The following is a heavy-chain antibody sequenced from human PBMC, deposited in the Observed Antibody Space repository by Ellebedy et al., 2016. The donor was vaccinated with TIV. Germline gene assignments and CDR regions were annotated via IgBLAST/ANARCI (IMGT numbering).Heavy chain of an antibody. CDR3: ARVSRWEAFDI. Sequence: SVKVSCXASGGTFSNSAIGWVRQAPAQGLEWMGRIIPMLGIANYAQKFQARVTFTADKSTSTASLELRSLRSEDTAVYYCARVSRWEAFDIWGQGTMVTVSS. J-gene: IGHJ3*02. D-gene: IGHD1-26*01. CDR2: IIPMLGIA. CDR1: GGTFSNSA. V-gene: IGHV1-69*04.